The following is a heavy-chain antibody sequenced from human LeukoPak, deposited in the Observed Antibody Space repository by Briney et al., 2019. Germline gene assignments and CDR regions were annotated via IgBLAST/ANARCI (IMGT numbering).Heavy chain of an antibody. J-gene: IGHJ5*02. CDR3: ARDATSGRYYDFWSGYQSYNWFDP. Sequence: GASVKVSCKASGYTFTGYYMHWVRQAPGQGLEWMGRINPNSGGTNYAQKFQGRVTMTRDTSISTAYMELSRLRSDDTAVYYCARDATSGRYYDFWSGYQSYNWFDPWGQGTLVTVSS. CDR2: INPNSGGT. CDR1: GYTFTGYY. V-gene: IGHV1-2*06. D-gene: IGHD3-3*01.